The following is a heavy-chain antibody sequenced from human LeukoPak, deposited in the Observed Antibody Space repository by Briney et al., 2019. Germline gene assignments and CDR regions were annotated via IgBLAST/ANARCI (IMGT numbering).Heavy chain of an antibody. CDR1: GCFISSYY. Sequence: SETLSLTCTVSGCFISSYYWSWIRQPPGKGLEWIGYIYYSGSANYNPSLMSRVTISVDTTKNPFSLKMSSVTAANTAVYYSASAFWESTSRPFDYCLRGTLVSVS. J-gene: IGHJ4*02. CDR2: IYYSGSA. V-gene: IGHV4-59*01. CDR3: ASAFWESTSRPFDY. D-gene: IGHD2-2*01.